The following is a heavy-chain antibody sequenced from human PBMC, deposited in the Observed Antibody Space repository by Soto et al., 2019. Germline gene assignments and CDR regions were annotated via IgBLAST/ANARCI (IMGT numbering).Heavy chain of an antibody. V-gene: IGHV3-30-3*01. J-gene: IGHJ5*02. Sequence: PGGSLRLSCAASGFTFSSYAMHWVRQAPGKGLEWVAVISYDGSNKYYADSVKGRFTISRDNSKNTLYLQMNSLRAEDTAVYYCARGSIWVQMTGDGWFDPWGQGTLVTVSS. CDR1: GFTFSSYA. CDR2: ISYDGSNK. CDR3: ARGSIWVQMTGDGWFDP. D-gene: IGHD3-16*01.